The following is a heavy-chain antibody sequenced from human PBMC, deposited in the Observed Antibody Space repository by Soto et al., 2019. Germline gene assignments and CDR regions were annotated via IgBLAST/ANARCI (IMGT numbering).Heavy chain of an antibody. J-gene: IGHJ6*02. Sequence: QVQLVQSGAEVKKPGSSVKVSCKASGGTFSSYTISWVRQAPGQGLEWMGRIIPILGIANYAQKFQGRVTITADKSTSTAYMELSSLRSEDTAVYYCARDVSRSPADYGMDVWGQGNTVTVSS. CDR2: IIPILGIA. V-gene: IGHV1-69*08. CDR3: ARDVSRSPADYGMDV. CDR1: GGTFSSYT.